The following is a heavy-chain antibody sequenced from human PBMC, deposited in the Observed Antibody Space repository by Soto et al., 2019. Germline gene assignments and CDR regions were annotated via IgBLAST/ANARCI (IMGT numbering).Heavy chain of an antibody. V-gene: IGHV3-30*18. CDR1: GFTFSTYG. J-gene: IGHJ6*02. D-gene: IGHD4-17*01. Sequence: QVQLVESGGGEVQPGRSLTISCAASGFTFSTYGMHWVRQTPGKGLEWVAVISYDGTNKFYSDSVKGRFTISRDNFKNTLTLQMNSLRADDMAVYSCAKDLQSYGDYDYYCYGMDVWGLGTRVNVS. CDR2: ISYDGTNK. CDR3: AKDLQSYGDYDYYCYGMDV.